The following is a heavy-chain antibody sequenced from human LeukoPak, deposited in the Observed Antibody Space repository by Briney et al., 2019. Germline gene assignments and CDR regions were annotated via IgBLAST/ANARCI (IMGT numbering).Heavy chain of an antibody. D-gene: IGHD3-22*01. Sequence: GGSLRLSCAASGFTVSRNYMTWVRQAPGKGLEWVSVIYSNNSTYYADSVKGRFTISRDSSKNTLYLQMNSLRVEDTAMYYCARGITMMIVAPGYWGQGTLVTVSS. J-gene: IGHJ4*02. CDR1: GFTVSRNY. V-gene: IGHV3-53*01. CDR3: ARGITMMIVAPGY. CDR2: IYSNNST.